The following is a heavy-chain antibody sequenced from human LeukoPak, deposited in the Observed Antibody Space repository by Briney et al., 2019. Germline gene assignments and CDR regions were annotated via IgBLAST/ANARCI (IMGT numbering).Heavy chain of an antibody. J-gene: IGHJ4*02. V-gene: IGHV4-34*01. CDR1: GGSFSGYY. D-gene: IGHD1-26*01. CDR3: ARATDSGNYPTLDY. CDR2: INHSGST. Sequence: SETLSLTCAVYGGSFSGYYRSWFRQPPGKGLEWIGEINHSGSTNYNPSLKSRVTISVDTSKNQFSLKLSSVTAADTAVYYCARATDSGNYPTLDYWGQGTLVTVSS.